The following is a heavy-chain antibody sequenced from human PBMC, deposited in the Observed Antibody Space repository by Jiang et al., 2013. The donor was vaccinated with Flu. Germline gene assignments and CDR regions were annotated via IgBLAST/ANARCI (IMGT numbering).Heavy chain of an antibody. Sequence: VQLVESGADVKKPGASVKVSCKASGYTFTNSYMHWVRQAPGQGLEWMGIINPSGGSTLYAQKFQGRVTMTRDTSTSTVYMELSSLTSEDTAVYYCARDLGGDFSNGYFQSYYFDYWARVPGHRLL. CDR2: INPSGGST. CDR1: GYTFTNSY. V-gene: IGHV1-46*01. J-gene: IGHJ4*02. D-gene: IGHD3-3*01. CDR3: ARDLGGDFSNGYFQSYYFDY.